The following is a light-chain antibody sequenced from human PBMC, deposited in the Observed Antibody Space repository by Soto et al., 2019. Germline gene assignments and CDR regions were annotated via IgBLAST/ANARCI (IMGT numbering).Light chain of an antibody. CDR3: QQHDSSPLT. J-gene: IGKJ4*01. V-gene: IGKV3-20*01. CDR2: DAS. CDR1: QGVGRF. Sequence: EIVLTQSPVTLSLSPGEIATLSCSASQGVGRFLAWYQQKPGQAPRLLIYDASGRATGTPDRFSGSGSGTGFTLTISRLEPEDFAVYHCQQHDSSPLTFGGGTKVDIK.